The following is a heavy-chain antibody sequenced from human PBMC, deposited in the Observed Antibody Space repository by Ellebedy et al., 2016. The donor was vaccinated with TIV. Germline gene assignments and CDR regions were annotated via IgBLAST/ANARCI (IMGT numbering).Heavy chain of an antibody. V-gene: IGHV3-30*18. D-gene: IGHD5-18*01. CDR1: GFTFSSYG. CDR3: AKALRDTAMVIYYYGMDV. J-gene: IGHJ6*02. Sequence: GESLKISXAASGFTFSSYGMHWVRQAPGKGLEWVAVISYDGSNKYYADSVKGRFTISRDNSKNTLYLQMNSLRAEDTAVYYCAKALRDTAMVIYYYGMDVWGQGTTVTVSS. CDR2: ISYDGSNK.